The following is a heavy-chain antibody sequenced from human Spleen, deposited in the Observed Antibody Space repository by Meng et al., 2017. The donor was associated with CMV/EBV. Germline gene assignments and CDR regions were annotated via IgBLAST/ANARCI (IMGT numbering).Heavy chain of an antibody. CDR2: ISGIGGKT. CDR1: GFTFSSYV. V-gene: IGHV3-23*01. Sequence: GESLKISCATSGFTFSSYVFSWVRQAPGKGLEWVSSISGIGGKTSSADSVKGRFTTSRDNSKSTLFLQMDSLRFDDTAVYYCARGGEQWGAFDIWGQGTMVTVSS. J-gene: IGHJ3*02. CDR3: ARGGEQWGAFDI. D-gene: IGHD6-19*01.